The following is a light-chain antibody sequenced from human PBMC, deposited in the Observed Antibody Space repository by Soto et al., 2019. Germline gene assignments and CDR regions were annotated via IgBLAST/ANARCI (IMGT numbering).Light chain of an antibody. CDR1: SSDVGSYNL. CDR2: EGS. CDR3: CSYAGSSTHYV. Sequence: QSVLTQPASVSGSPGQSITISCTGTSSDVGSYNLVSWYQQHPGKAPKLMIYEGSKRPSGVSNRFSGSKSGNTASLTISGLQAEDEADYYRCSYAGSSTHYVFGTGTKATVL. V-gene: IGLV2-23*01. J-gene: IGLJ1*01.